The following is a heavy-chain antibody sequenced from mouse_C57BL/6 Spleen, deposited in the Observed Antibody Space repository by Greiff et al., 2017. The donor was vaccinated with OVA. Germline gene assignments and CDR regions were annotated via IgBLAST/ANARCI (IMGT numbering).Heavy chain of an antibody. CDR2: IYPGGGYT. V-gene: IGHV1-63*01. D-gene: IGHD3-3*01. CDR1: GYTFTNYW. J-gene: IGHJ4*01. CDR3: ARKGLYYAMDY. Sequence: QVQLQQSGAELVRPGTSVKMSCKASGYTFTNYWIGWAKQRPGHGLAWIGDIYPGGGYTNYNEKFKGKATLTADKSSSTAYMQFSSLTSEDSAIYYGARKGLYYAMDYWGQGTSVTVSS.